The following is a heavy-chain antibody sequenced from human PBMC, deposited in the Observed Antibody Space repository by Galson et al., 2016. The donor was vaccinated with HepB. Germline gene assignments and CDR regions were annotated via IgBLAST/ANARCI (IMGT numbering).Heavy chain of an antibody. CDR1: GGTFSSYS. J-gene: IGHJ4*02. CDR2: IRPLHRTP. Sequence: SVKVSCKASGGTFSSYSLSWVRQAPGQGLEWMGVIRPLHRTPTYAQRFQGRLAITADDSTNTAYMELNSLRSEDTALYYCARLILIARSGESGDYWGQGTLVTVSS. CDR3: ARLILIARSGESGDY. D-gene: IGHD2-15*01. V-gene: IGHV1-69*13.